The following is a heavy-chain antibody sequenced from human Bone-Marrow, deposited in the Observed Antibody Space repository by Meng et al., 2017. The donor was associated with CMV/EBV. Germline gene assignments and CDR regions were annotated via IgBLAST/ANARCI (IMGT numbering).Heavy chain of an antibody. J-gene: IGHJ6*02. V-gene: IGHV3-30*04. CDR3: ARTAYSYELWGSYGMDV. D-gene: IGHD5-18*01. Sequence: GGSLRLSCAASGFTFSSYAMHWVRQAPGKGLEWVAVISYDGSNKYYADSVKGRFTISRDNSKNTLYLQMNSLRAEDTAVYYCARTAYSYELWGSYGMDVWGQGTTVTVSS. CDR2: ISYDGSNK. CDR1: GFTFSSYA.